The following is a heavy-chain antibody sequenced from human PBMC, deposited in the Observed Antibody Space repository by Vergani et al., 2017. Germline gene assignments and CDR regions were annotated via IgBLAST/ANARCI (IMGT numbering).Heavy chain of an antibody. D-gene: IGHD3-10*01. Sequence: QVKLQESGPGLVKPSETLSLTCTVSGASVNSYYWSWIRQPPGKGLEWMGYVSFRGETLYDPSVKGRITISLNTSSNQFSLYLTSVTAADTAVYYCARSRIYYGAGSPDYWGQGTLVTVSS. J-gene: IGHJ4*02. V-gene: IGHV4-59*02. CDR2: VSFRGET. CDR3: ARSRIYYGAGSPDY. CDR1: GASVNSYY.